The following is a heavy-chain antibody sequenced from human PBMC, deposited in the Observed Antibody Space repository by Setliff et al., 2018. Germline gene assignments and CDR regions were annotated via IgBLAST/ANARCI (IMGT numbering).Heavy chain of an antibody. D-gene: IGHD2-2*01. CDR3: ARSENCFSTHCSPYDY. Sequence: PGGSLRLSCAASGFTFSTYRMHWVRQAPGKGLEWVAVIWDDGGNKYHADSVKGRFTISRGNAKNSLYLQMNSLRAEDTATYYCARSENCFSTHCSPYDYWGQGTLVTVSS. V-gene: IGHV3-33*08. J-gene: IGHJ4*02. CDR2: IWDDGGNK. CDR1: GFTFSTYR.